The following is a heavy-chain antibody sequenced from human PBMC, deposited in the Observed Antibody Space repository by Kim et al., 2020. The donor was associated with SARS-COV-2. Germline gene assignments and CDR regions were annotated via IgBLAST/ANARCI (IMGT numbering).Heavy chain of an antibody. Sequence: GGSLRLSCAASGFTFSSYAMHWVRQVPGKGLEWVAVISYDATNTYYADSMKGRFTVSRDNSKNTVFLQVNSLRAEDTAVFYCTTGHCGRTNCAWGPLDYWGQGTLVTVSS. CDR2: ISYDATNT. CDR3: TTGHCGRTNCAWGPLDY. CDR1: GFTFSSYA. D-gene: IGHD2-2*01. V-gene: IGHV3-30-3*01. J-gene: IGHJ4*02.